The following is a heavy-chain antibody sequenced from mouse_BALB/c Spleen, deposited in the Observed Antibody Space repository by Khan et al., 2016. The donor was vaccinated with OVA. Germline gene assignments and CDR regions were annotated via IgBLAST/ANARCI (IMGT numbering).Heavy chain of an antibody. CDR2: IYPGSDNT. J-gene: IGHJ3*01. CDR3: AREWAAWFPY. V-gene: IGHV1-77*01. CDR1: GYTFTDYY. Sequence: QMQLEESGAELARPGASVTLSCKASGYTFTDYYINWMRQRTGQGLEWIGEIYPGSDNTYYNEKFKGKATLTADKSSSTAYMQLSRLTSEDSAVYFCAREWAAWFPYWGQVTLVTVSA.